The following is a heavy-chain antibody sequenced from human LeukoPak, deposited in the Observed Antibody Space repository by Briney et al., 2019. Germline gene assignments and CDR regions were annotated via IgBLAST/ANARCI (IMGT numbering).Heavy chain of an antibody. CDR1: GGSISSSSYY. CDR2: IYYSGST. CDR3: ATHKIYSGADF. V-gene: IGHV4-39*01. D-gene: IGHD3-10*01. Sequence: PSEPLSLTCTVSGGSISSSSYYWGWIRQPPGKGLEWIGSIYYSGSTYYNPSLKSRVTISVDTSNNQFTLKLSSVTAADTAVYYCATHKIYSGADFWGQGTLVTASS. J-gene: IGHJ4*02.